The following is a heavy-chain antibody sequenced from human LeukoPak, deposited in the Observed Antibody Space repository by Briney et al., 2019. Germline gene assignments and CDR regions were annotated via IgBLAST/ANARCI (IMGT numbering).Heavy chain of an antibody. CDR3: ARYQRRFFDY. J-gene: IGHJ4*02. CDR2: IYSGGST. V-gene: IGHV3-53*01. CDR1: GFTFSSYS. Sequence: PGGSLRLSCAASGFTFSSYSMNWVRQAPGKGLEWVSVIYSGGSTYYADSVKGRFTFSRDNSKNTLYLQMNTLRAEDTAVYYCARYQRRFFDYWGQGTLVTVSS.